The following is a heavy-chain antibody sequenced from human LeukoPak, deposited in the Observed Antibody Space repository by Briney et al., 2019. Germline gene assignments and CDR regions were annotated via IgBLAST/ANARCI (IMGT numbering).Heavy chain of an antibody. Sequence: SETLSLTCTVSGGSISSYYWSWIRQPPGKGLEWMGYIYYSGSTNYNPSLKSRVTISVDTSKNQFSLKLSSVTAADTAVYYCARGRDLNWFDPWGQGTLVTVSS. J-gene: IGHJ5*02. V-gene: IGHV4-59*08. D-gene: IGHD3-10*01. CDR2: IYYSGST. CDR1: GGSISSYY. CDR3: ARGRDLNWFDP.